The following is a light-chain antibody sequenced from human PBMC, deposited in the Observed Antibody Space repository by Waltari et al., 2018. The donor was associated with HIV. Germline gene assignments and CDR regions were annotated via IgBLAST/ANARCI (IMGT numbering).Light chain of an antibody. Sequence: QSALTQPASVSGSPGQSLTIAGTGTPSDVGHSHYVSWYQHHPGTAPKFMIYELSDRPSGVSNRFSGSKSGNTASLTISGLQAEDEADYYCSSYTSSNTLVFGGGTKLTVL. V-gene: IGLV2-14*01. CDR3: SSYTSSNTLV. J-gene: IGLJ3*02. CDR1: PSDVGHSHY. CDR2: ELS.